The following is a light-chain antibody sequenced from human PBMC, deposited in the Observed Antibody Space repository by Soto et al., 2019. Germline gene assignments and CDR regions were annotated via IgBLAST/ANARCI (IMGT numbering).Light chain of an antibody. CDR3: QQYGNSPWT. Sequence: EIVLTQSPGTLSLSPGERATLSCRASQSVSSNYLAWCQQKPGQAPRLLIYAASSRATGIPDRCSGSGSGTDFTLTISRLEPEDFAVYYCQQYGNSPWTFGQGTKVEI. CDR2: AAS. J-gene: IGKJ1*01. CDR1: QSVSSNY. V-gene: IGKV3-20*01.